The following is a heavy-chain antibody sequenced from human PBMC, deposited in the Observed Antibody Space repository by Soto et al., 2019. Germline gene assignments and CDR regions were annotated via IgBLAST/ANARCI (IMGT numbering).Heavy chain of an antibody. J-gene: IGHJ3*02. CDR1: GGTFSSYA. CDR3: ARERRPYYASAARDAFDI. V-gene: IGHV1-69*13. Sequence: ASVKVSCKASGGTFSSYAISWVRQAPGQGLEWMGGIIPIFGTANYAQKFQGRVTITADESTSTAYMELSSLRSEDTAVYYCARERRPYYASAARDAFDIWGQGTMVTV. D-gene: IGHD1-26*01. CDR2: IIPIFGTA.